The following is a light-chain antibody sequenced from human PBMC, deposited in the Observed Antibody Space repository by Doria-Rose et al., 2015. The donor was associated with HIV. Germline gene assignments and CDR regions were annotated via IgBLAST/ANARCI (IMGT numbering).Light chain of an antibody. CDR1: QSFSSTY. J-gene: IGKJ1*01. CDR2: DGS. V-gene: IGKV3-20*01. Sequence: TQSPGTLSLSPGERATLSCKASQSFSSTYLAWYQQKPGQAPSLLIYDGSTRAAGIPDRFSASGSGTDFTLTINRLEPEDFALYYCHQYGTSWTFGQGTKVEI. CDR3: HQYGTSWT.